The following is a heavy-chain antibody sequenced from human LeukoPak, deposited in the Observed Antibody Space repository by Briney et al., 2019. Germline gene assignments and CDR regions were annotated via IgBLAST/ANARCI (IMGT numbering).Heavy chain of an antibody. V-gene: IGHV4-61*02. CDR1: GGSISSGSYY. CDR3: AREGVVVVPAAWHYFDY. CDR2: IYTSGST. J-gene: IGHJ4*02. D-gene: IGHD2-2*01. Sequence: SETLSLTCTVSGGSISSGSYYWSWIRQPAGKGLEWIGRIYTSGSTNYNPSLKSRVTISVDTSKNQFSLKLSSVTAADTAVYYCAREGVVVVPAAWHYFDYWGQGTLVTVSS.